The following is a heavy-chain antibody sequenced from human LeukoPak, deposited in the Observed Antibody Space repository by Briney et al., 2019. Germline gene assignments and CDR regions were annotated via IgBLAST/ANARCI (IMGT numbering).Heavy chain of an antibody. D-gene: IGHD6-25*01. CDR1: GGSISDYY. CDR2: IHYSGAT. J-gene: IGHJ4*02. Sequence: SETLSLTCSVSGGSISDYYWSWIRQPPGKGLEWIGYIHYSGATNCSPSLKSRVIMSVDTSRNQFSLNLYSVTAADTAMYYCARHSSGWHLDFWGQGTLVTVSS. CDR3: ARHSSGWHLDF. V-gene: IGHV4-59*01.